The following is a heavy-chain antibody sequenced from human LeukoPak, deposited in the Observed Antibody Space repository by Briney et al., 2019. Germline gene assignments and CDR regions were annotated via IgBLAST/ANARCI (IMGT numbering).Heavy chain of an antibody. J-gene: IGHJ6*02. V-gene: IGHV4-59*08. CDR3: SGTGFRYYYYGMDV. D-gene: IGHD2-8*02. CDR1: GGSISSSY. CDR2: VFHTGST. Sequence: SETLSLTCTVSGGSISSSYWSWIRQPPGKGLEWIGYVFHTGSTNYNPSLNSRVTISLDASENQFSLRLTSVTAADTAVYYCSGTGFRYYYYGMDVWGQGTTVTVSS.